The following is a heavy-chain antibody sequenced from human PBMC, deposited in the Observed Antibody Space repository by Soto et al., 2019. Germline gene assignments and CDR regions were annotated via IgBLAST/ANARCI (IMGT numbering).Heavy chain of an antibody. CDR1: GGTFSSYA. Sequence: GASVKVSCKASGGTFSSYAISWVRQAPGQGLEWMGGIIPIFGTANYAQKFQGRVTITADKSTSTAYMELSSLRSEDTAVYYCARGGSFCSSTSCYTGWFDPWGQGTLVTVSS. V-gene: IGHV1-69*06. D-gene: IGHD2-2*02. CDR2: IIPIFGTA. CDR3: ARGGSFCSSTSCYTGWFDP. J-gene: IGHJ5*02.